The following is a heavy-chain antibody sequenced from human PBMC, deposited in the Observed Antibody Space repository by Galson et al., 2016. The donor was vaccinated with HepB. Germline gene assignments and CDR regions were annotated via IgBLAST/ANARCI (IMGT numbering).Heavy chain of an antibody. J-gene: IGHJ4*02. V-gene: IGHV3-23*01. Sequence: SLRLSCAASGLTLSSYAVTWVRQAPGKGLEWVSTISGSGNSILYGDSVKGRFTISRDNSKNIVYLQMTSLRAEDTALYYCAKDPNGDYIGAYDSWGQGTLVTVSS. CDR1: GLTLSSYA. CDR2: ISGSGNSI. D-gene: IGHD4-17*01. CDR3: AKDPNGDYIGAYDS.